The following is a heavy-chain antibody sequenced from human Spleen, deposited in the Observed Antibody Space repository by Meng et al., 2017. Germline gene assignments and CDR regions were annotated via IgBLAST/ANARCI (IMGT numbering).Heavy chain of an antibody. D-gene: IGHD6-13*01. CDR2: ISSSGTYT. Sequence: EVQLLESGGGFVQPGGSLRLSCAASGFTFSRYAMTWVRQGPGKGPEWVSAISSSGTYTYYVDSVKGRFTSSRDNSKSTLYLQMNSLRAEDTAVYYCAKNAADGTPFYDHWGQGILVTVSS. J-gene: IGHJ4*02. V-gene: IGHV3-23*01. CDR3: AKNAADGTPFYDH. CDR1: GFTFSRYA.